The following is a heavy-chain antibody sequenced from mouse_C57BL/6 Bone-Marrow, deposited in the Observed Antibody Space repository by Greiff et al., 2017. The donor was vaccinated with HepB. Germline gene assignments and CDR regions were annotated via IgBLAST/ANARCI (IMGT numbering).Heavy chain of an antibody. CDR2: FYPGSGSI. CDR1: GYTFTEYT. J-gene: IGHJ1*03. D-gene: IGHD1-1*01. CDR3: ARHEEVVSSSYWYFDV. V-gene: IGHV1-62-2*01. Sequence: VKLQESGAELVKPGASVKLSCKASGYTFTEYTIHWVKQRSGQGLEWIGWFYPGSGSIKYNEKFKDKATLTADKSSSTVYMELSRLASEDSAVYFCARHEEVVSSSYWYFDVWGTGTTVTVSS.